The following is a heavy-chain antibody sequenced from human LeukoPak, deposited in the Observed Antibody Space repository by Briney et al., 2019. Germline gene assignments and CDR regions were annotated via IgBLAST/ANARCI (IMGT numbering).Heavy chain of an antibody. CDR1: GFTFSDYY. J-gene: IGHJ5*02. Sequence: GGSLRLSCAASGFTFSDYYMSWIRQAPGKGLEWVSVIYSGGSTYYADSVKGRFTISRDNSKNTLYLQMNSLRAEDTAVYYCARGAQKNWFDPWGQGTLVTVSS. CDR3: ARGAQKNWFDP. CDR2: IYSGGST. V-gene: IGHV3-53*01.